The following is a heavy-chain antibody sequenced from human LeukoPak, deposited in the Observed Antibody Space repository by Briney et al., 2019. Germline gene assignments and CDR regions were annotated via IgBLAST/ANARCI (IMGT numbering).Heavy chain of an antibody. D-gene: IGHD3-22*01. J-gene: IGHJ4*02. Sequence: GGSLRLSCAASGFTFSSYAMSWVRQAPGKGLEWVSAISGSGGSTYYADSVKGRFTISRDNSKNTLYLQMNSLRAEVTAVYYCAKGRYYDSSGYLFDYWGQGTLVTVSS. CDR2: ISGSGGST. CDR1: GFTFSSYA. V-gene: IGHV3-23*01. CDR3: AKGRYYDSSGYLFDY.